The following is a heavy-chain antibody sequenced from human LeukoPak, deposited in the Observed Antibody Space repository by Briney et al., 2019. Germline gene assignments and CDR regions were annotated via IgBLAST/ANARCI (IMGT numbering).Heavy chain of an antibody. Sequence: GGSLRLSCTASGFTFGDYLMSWFRQAPGKGLEWIGFISGGTTDYAGSVKGRFAISRDDSTSIAYLQMNSLTTEDTAVYYCSRGSGWLSVYWGQGTLVTVSS. V-gene: IGHV3-49*03. J-gene: IGHJ4*02. CDR1: GFTFGDYL. D-gene: IGHD6-19*01. CDR3: SRGSGWLSVY. CDR2: ISGGTT.